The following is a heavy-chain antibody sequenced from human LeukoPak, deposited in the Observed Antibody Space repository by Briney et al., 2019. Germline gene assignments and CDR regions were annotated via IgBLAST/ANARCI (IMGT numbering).Heavy chain of an antibody. V-gene: IGHV4-59*08. CDR1: GGSISSYY. J-gene: IGHJ6*02. CDR2: IYYSGST. CDR3: AGLARYYYYYGMDV. Sequence: SETLSLTCTVSGGSISSYYWSWIRQPPGKGLEWIGYIYYSGSTNYNPSLKSRVTISVDTSKNQFSLKLSSVTAADTAVYYCAGLARYYYYYGMDVWGQGTTVTVSS.